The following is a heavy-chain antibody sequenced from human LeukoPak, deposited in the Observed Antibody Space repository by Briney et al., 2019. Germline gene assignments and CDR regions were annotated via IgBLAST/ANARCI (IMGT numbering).Heavy chain of an antibody. J-gene: IGHJ4*02. CDR1: GGSISSSSYY. CDR2: IYYSGTT. CDR3: ARHSADFWSCYYTVSVIEY. Sequence: PSETLSLTCTVSGGSISSSSYYWGRIPEPPGKGLEWIESIYYSGTTYYNPSLKSRVTISVGTSKKHFSLKLSSVTAADTAVYYCARHSADFWSCYYTVSVIEYWGQGTLVTVSS. D-gene: IGHD3-3*01. V-gene: IGHV4-39*01.